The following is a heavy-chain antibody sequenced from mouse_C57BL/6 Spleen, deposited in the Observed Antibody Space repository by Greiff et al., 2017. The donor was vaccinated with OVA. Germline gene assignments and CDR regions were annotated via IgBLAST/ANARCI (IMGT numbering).Heavy chain of an antibody. CDR3: TRGGTSYYFDY. CDR1: GYTFTDYE. CDR2: IDPETGGT. V-gene: IGHV1-15*01. J-gene: IGHJ2*01. Sequence: QVQLQQSGAELVRPGASVTLSCKASGYTFTDYEMHWVKQTPVHGLVWIGAIDPETGGTAYNQKFKGKAILTADKSSSTAYMELRSLTSEDSAVYYCTRGGTSYYFDYWGQGTTLTVSS.